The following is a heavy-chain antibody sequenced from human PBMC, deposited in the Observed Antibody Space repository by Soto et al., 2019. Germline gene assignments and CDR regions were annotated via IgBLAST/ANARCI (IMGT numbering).Heavy chain of an antibody. D-gene: IGHD3-9*01. V-gene: IGHV3-23*01. Sequence: GSLRLSCEASGFTFSSYAMNWVRQAPGNGLEWVSGISGSGVSTYYADSVKGRFTISRDNSKNTLNLKMDSLRAEDTAIYYCAKDMMDILTRYPRGAFDCWGQGTMVTVSS. CDR3: AKDMMDILTRYPRGAFDC. CDR1: GFTFSSYA. J-gene: IGHJ4*02. CDR2: ISGSGVST.